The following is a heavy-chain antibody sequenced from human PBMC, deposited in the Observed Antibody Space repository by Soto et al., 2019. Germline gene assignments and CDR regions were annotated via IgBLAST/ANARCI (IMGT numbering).Heavy chain of an antibody. Sequence: SETLSLTCTVSGGSISSYYWSWIRQPAGKGLEWIGRIYTSGSTNYNPSLKSRVTISVDTSKNQFSLKLSSVTAADTAVYYCARGRGSGWYRGMVDYWGQGTLVTVSS. J-gene: IGHJ4*02. CDR3: ARGRGSGWYRGMVDY. CDR2: IYTSGST. D-gene: IGHD6-19*01. CDR1: GGSISSYY. V-gene: IGHV4-4*07.